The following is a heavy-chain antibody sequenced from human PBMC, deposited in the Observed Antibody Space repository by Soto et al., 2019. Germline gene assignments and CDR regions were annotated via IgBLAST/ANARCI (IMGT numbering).Heavy chain of an antibody. CDR2: ISGSGGST. Sequence: EVQLLESGGGLVQPGGSLRLSCAASGFTFSSYAMSWVRQAPGKGLEWVSAISGSGGSTYYADSVKGRFTISSDNAKNTRYLQRNNQTAEDTAVYYCAKDSDGAVAGKDFDYWGQGTPVPVSS. CDR3: AKDSDGAVAGKDFDY. J-gene: IGHJ4*02. V-gene: IGHV3-23*01. D-gene: IGHD6-19*01. CDR1: GFTFSSYA.